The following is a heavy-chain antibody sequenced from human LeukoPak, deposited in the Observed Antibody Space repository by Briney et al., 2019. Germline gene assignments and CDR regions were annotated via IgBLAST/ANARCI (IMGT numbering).Heavy chain of an antibody. D-gene: IGHD2-15*01. CDR1: GFTLSSYW. J-gene: IGHJ4*02. Sequence: GGSLRLSCAASGFTLSSYWMSWVRQAPGKGLEWVANIKQDGSEKYYVDSVKGRFTISRDNAKNSLYLQMNSLRDEDTAVYYCARDEYCSGGSCYRIWGQGTLVTVSS. V-gene: IGHV3-7*01. CDR2: IKQDGSEK. CDR3: ARDEYCSGGSCYRI.